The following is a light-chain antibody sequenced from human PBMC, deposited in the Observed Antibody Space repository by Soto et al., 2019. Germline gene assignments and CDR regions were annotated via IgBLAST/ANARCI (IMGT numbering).Light chain of an antibody. CDR1: QSISTY. CDR2: AAS. CDR3: QQSYSTPRT. Sequence: PLSAAVGDRVTITCRASQSISTYLNWYQQKPGKAPNLLIYAASSLHSGVPSRFSGSGSGTDFTLTISSLQPEDFATYYCQQSYSTPRTFGGGTKVDIK. V-gene: IGKV1-39*01. J-gene: IGKJ4*01.